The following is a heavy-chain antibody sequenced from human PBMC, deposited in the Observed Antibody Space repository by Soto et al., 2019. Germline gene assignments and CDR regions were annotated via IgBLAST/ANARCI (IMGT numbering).Heavy chain of an antibody. Sequence: QVQLVEYGGGVVQPGRSLRLSCAASGFTFSSYGMHWVRQAPGKGLEWVAVIWYDGSNKYSADSVKGRFTISRDNSKNTLYLQMNSLRAEDTAVYYCARDRGEQLWLLNWGQGTLVTVSS. V-gene: IGHV3-33*01. CDR2: IWYDGSNK. D-gene: IGHD5-18*01. CDR3: ARDRGEQLWLLN. J-gene: IGHJ4*02. CDR1: GFTFSSYG.